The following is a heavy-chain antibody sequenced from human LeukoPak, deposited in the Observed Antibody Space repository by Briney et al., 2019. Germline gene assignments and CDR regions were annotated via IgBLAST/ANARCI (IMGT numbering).Heavy chain of an antibody. D-gene: IGHD5-18*01. J-gene: IGHJ6*03. CDR3: ARDRGYSYGIYYYYYYMDV. CDR1: GYAFTGYY. V-gene: IGHV1-2*02. CDR2: INPNSGGT. Sequence: ASVKVSCKASGYAFTGYYMHWVRQAPGQGLEWMGWINPNSGGTNYAQKFQGRVTMTRDTSISTAYMELSRLRSDDTAVYYCARDRGYSYGIYYYYYYMDVWGKGTTVTVSS.